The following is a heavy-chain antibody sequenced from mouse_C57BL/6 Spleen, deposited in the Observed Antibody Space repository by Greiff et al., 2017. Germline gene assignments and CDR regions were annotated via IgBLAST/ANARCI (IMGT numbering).Heavy chain of an antibody. V-gene: IGHV2-5*01. CDR1: GFSLTSYG. CDR3: FKRIYYCGSCHWYFDV. J-gene: IGHJ1*03. Sequence: QVQLKQSGPGLVQPSQSLSITCTVSGFSLTSYGVHWVRQTPGKGLEWLGVIWRGGSTDYNAAFMSRMSITKDNSESQVFFKKNSLQADDTAIYYVFKRIYYCGSCHWYFDVWGTGTTVSVSS. CDR2: IWRGGST. D-gene: IGHD1-1*01.